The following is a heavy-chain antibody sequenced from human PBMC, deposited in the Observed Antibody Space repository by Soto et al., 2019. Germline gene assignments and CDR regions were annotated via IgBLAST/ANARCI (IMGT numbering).Heavy chain of an antibody. D-gene: IGHD3-22*01. J-gene: IGHJ4*02. Sequence: SQTLSLTCAVYGGSFSGYYWSWIRQPPGKGLEWIGEINHSGSTNYNPSLKSRVTISGDTSKNQFSLKLRSVTAADTAVYHCARDEDSGYYYYDYWGQGTPVTVSS. CDR3: ARDEDSGYYYYDY. CDR1: GGSFSGYY. CDR2: INHSGST. V-gene: IGHV4-34*01.